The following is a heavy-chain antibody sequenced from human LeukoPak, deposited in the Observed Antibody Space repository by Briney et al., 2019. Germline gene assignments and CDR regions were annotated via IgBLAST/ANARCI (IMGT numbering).Heavy chain of an antibody. CDR1: GFTFSNCG. CDR3: AGSTDDAEYFQH. D-gene: IGHD4-17*01. Sequence: GRSLRLSCAASGFTFSNCGMHWVRQAPGKGLEWVAIISFDGGNKYYADSVKGRFTISRDNSRNTLYLQMNSLRAEDTAVYYCAGSTDDAEYFQHWGQGTLVTVSS. J-gene: IGHJ1*01. V-gene: IGHV3-30*03. CDR2: ISFDGGNK.